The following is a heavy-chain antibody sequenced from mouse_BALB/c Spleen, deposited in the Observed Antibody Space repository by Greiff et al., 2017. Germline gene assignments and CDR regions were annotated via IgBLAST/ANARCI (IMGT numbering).Heavy chain of an antibody. Sequence: EVQGVESGGGLVKPGGSLKLSCAASGFTFSSYAMSWVRQSPEKRLEWVAEISSGGSYTYYPDTVTGRFTISRDNAKNTLYLEMSSLRSEDTAMYYCARDGITTASYWGQGTSVTVSS. CDR2: ISSGGSYT. CDR3: ARDGITTASY. V-gene: IGHV5-9-4*01. J-gene: IGHJ4*01. CDR1: GFTFSSYA. D-gene: IGHD1-2*01.